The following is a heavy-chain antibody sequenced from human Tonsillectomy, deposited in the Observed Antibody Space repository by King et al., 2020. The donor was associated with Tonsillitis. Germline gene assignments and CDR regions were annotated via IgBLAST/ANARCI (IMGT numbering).Heavy chain of an antibody. CDR2: IKQDGSEK. V-gene: IGHV3-7*01. D-gene: IGHD3-22*01. J-gene: IGHJ4*02. Sequence: VQLVESGGGLVQPGGSLRLSCAASGFTFSTYWMTWVRQAPGKGLEWVANIKQDGSEKYYVDSGKGRFTISRDNAKNSLYLQMNSLRAEDTAVYYCASYYDSSGSSGFDYWGQGTLVTVSS. CDR3: ASYYDSSGSSGFDY. CDR1: GFTFSTYW.